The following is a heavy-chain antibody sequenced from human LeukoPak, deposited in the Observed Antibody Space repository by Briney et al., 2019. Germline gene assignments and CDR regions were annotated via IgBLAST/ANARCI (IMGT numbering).Heavy chain of an antibody. CDR1: GFTFSSFA. CDR2: ISGSGSST. J-gene: IGHJ4*02. D-gene: IGHD1-14*01. Sequence: PGGPLRLSCAASGFTFSSFAMSWVRQAPGKGLDWVSAISGSGSSTSYADSVKGRFTTSRDNSKNTLYLQMNSLRAEDTAVYYCATNQTAGGHRFDYWGQGTLVTVSS. V-gene: IGHV3-23*01. CDR3: ATNQTAGGHRFDY.